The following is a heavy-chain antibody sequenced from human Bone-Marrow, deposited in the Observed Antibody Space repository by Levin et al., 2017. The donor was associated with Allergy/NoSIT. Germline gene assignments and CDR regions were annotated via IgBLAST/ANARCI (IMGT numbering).Heavy chain of an antibody. CDR1: GVSINNYF. V-gene: IGHV4-59*01. D-gene: IGHD6-19*01. J-gene: IGHJ6*02. Sequence: SETLSLTCNVSGVSINNYFWSWIRQPPGKGLEWIGYIYSTASSSYNPSLKNRVTMSIEPSKNHVSLKLRSVTAAATAVYYCARAGDWESSVWYGTKDYAMEFWGQGTTVTVSS. CDR3: ARAGDWESSVWYGTKDYAMEF. CDR2: IYSTASS.